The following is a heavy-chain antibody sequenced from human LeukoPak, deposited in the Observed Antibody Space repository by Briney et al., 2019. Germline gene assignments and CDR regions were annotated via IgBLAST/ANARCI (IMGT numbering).Heavy chain of an antibody. CDR1: GDTFSSYA. CDR3: ARRARYHLLEAFDI. V-gene: IGHV1-18*01. Sequence: ASERVSCKSSGDTFSSYAIRWAPQAPGQGLEWMGLISAYNGDTNYAQKFQGSVTIPTHSPTSTAYMELRSLRSDDTAVYCFARRARYHLLEAFDICGQGTMVTVSP. J-gene: IGHJ3*02. D-gene: IGHD2-2*01. CDR2: ISAYNGDT.